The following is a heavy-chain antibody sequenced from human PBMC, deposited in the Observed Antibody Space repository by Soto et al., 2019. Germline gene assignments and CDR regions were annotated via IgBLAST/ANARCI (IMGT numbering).Heavy chain of an antibody. Sequence: GGSLRLSCAASGFTFSNAWMSWVRQAPGKGLEWVGRIKSKTDGGTTDYAAPVKGRFTISRDDSKNTLYLQMNSLRTEDTAVYYCFSATMVRGVGSLIDYWGQGTLVTVSS. D-gene: IGHD3-10*01. CDR3: FSATMVRGVGSLIDY. J-gene: IGHJ4*02. CDR2: IKSKTDGGTT. V-gene: IGHV3-15*01. CDR1: GFTFSNAW.